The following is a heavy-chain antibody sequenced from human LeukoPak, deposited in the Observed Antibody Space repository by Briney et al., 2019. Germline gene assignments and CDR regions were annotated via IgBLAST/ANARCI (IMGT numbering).Heavy chain of an antibody. CDR3: ARGIPDYYDSSGYSSRYYYYYYYMDV. CDR2: INHSGST. D-gene: IGHD3-22*01. J-gene: IGHJ6*03. Sequence: SETLSLTCAVYGGSFSGYYWSWIRQPPGKGLEWIGEINHSGSTNYNPSLKSRVTISVDTSKNQFSLKLSSVTAADTAVYYCARGIPDYYDSSGYSSRYYYYYYYMDVWGKGTTVTVSS. V-gene: IGHV4-34*01. CDR1: GGSFSGYY.